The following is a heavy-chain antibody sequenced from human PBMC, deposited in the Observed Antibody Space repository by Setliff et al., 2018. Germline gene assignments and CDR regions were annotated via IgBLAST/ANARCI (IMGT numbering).Heavy chain of an antibody. Sequence: PGGSLRLSCAASRFTFSNYAMSWVRQAPGKGLEWVAFIRYDGSERHYVDSVKGRFTISRDNAKNSLFLQMNILEVEDTAVYYCVRDWASGDDHWGRGTLVTVSS. CDR2: IRYDGSER. CDR1: RFTFSNYA. CDR3: VRDWASGDDH. V-gene: IGHV3-7*01. J-gene: IGHJ4*02. D-gene: IGHD3-10*01.